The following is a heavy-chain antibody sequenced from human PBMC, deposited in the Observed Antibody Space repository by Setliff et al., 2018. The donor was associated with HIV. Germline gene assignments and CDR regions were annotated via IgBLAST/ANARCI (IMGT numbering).Heavy chain of an antibody. CDR1: GGTLSSHA. CDR2: IIPIFDRT. Sequence: GASVKVSCKISGGTLSSHALSWVRQAPGQGLEWMGGIIPIFDRTNYAQKFQGRVTITADESTSTAYMELSSLRSEDTAVYYCAKDVYYDSSGYPIDVWGKGTTVTVSS. J-gene: IGHJ6*04. D-gene: IGHD3-22*01. V-gene: IGHV1-69*13. CDR3: AKDVYYDSSGYPIDV.